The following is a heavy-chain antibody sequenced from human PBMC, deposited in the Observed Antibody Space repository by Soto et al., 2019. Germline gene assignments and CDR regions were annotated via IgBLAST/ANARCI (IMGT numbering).Heavy chain of an antibody. CDR1: GGTFSSYA. CDR3: ARVMYGAGTYYYGMDV. V-gene: IGHV1-69*01. Sequence: QVQLVQSGAEVKKPGSSVKVSCKASGGTFSSYASSWVRQAPGQGLEWMGGIIPIFGTANYAQKFQGRVTITGNESTSTAYMELSSLRSEDTAVYYCARVMYGAGTYYYGMDVWGQGTTVTVSS. D-gene: IGHD3-10*01. J-gene: IGHJ6*02. CDR2: IIPIFGTA.